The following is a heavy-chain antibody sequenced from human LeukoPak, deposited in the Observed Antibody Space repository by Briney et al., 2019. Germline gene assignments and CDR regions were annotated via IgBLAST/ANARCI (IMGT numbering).Heavy chain of an antibody. CDR1: GLTFSSYG. J-gene: IGHJ4*02. CDR3: AKDWSTQRTYYYDSSGWRFDY. CDR2: ISGSGGST. Sequence: GGSLRLSCAASGLTFSSYGMSWVRQAPGKGLEWVSAISGSGGSTYYADSVKGRFTISRDNSKNTLYLQMNSLRAEDTAVYYCAKDWSTQRTYYYDSSGWRFDYWGQGTLVTVSS. D-gene: IGHD3-22*01. V-gene: IGHV3-23*01.